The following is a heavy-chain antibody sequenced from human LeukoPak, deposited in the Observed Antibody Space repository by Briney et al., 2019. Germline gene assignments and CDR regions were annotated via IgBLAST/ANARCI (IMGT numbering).Heavy chain of an antibody. CDR1: GDTLTEIS. V-gene: IGHV1-69*05. CDR2: IIPIFGTA. D-gene: IGHD3-22*01. Sequence: ASVKVSCRVSGDTLTEISIHWVRQTPGKGLEWMGGIIPIFGTANYAQKFQGRVTITTDESTSTAYMELSSLRSEDTAVYYCARGYDSSGYYYGGYWGQGTLVTVSS. CDR3: ARGYDSSGYYYGGY. J-gene: IGHJ4*02.